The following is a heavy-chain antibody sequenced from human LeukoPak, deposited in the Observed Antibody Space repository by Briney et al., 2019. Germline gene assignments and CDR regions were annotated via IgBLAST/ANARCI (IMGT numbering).Heavy chain of an antibody. CDR1: GFTFSSYA. CDR3: ARDRGGNDGGIDY. Sequence: GGSLRLSCAASGFTFSSYAMHWVRQAPGKGLEWVAVISYDGSNKYYADSVKGRFTISRDNSKNTLYLQMNSLRAEDTAVYYCARDRGGNDGGIDYWGQGTLVTVSS. CDR2: ISYDGSNK. V-gene: IGHV3-30*04. D-gene: IGHD1-1*01. J-gene: IGHJ4*02.